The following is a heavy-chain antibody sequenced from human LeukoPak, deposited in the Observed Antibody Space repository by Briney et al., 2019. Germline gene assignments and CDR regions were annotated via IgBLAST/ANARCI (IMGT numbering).Heavy chain of an antibody. CDR2: ISSSSSFT. CDR3: ARSITGGIFSFDY. CDR1: GFTFSSNS. J-gene: IGHJ4*02. Sequence: GGSLRLPCAASGFTFSSNSMNWVRQAPGKGLEWVSSISSSSSFTYYADSVKGRFTISRDNAKNSLYLHMNSLRAEDTAVYSCARSITGGIFSFDYWGQGTVVTVSS. V-gene: IGHV3-21*01. D-gene: IGHD1-20*01.